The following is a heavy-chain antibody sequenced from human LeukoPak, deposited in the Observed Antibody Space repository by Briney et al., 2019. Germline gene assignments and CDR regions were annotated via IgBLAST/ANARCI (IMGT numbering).Heavy chain of an antibody. J-gene: IGHJ5*02. CDR1: GFTFSSYA. CDR2: LSGSGGST. D-gene: IGHD3-3*01. V-gene: IGHV3-23*01. Sequence: GGSLRLSCAASGFTFSSYAMSWVRQAPGKGLEWASALSGSGGSTYYADSVKGRFTISRDNSKNTLYLQMNSLRAEDTAVYYCAKDQTVDFWSGYRRGWFDPWGQGTLVTVSS. CDR3: AKDQTVDFWSGYRRGWFDP.